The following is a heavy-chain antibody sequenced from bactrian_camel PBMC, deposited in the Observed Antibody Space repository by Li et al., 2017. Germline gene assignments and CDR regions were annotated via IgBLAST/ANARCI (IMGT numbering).Heavy chain of an antibody. CDR2: ISTTGAT. V-gene: IGHV3S53*01. Sequence: HVQLVESGGGLVQPGGSLKLSCTASGFTSNDCGMEWYRQAAGKQREWVSSISTTGATRVASSVEGRFTISKDAAKDTVYLQMNMLRPEDTGMYSCKTFGTGGRCLSVHLQGQGTQVTVS. D-gene: IGHD7*01. J-gene: IGHJ4*01. CDR1: GFTSNDCG.